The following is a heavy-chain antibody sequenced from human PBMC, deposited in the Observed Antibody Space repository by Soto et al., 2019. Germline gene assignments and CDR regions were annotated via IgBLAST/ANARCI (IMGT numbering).Heavy chain of an antibody. CDR2: INHSGST. V-gene: IGHV4-34*01. CDR3: VMYYYGSGSYYPFDY. Sequence: SETLSLSYAVYGGSFSGYSWSWIRQPPGKGLEWIGEINHSGSTNYNPSLKSRVTISVDTSKNQFSLKLSSVTAADTAVYYCVMYYYGSGSYYPFDYWGQGTLVTVSS. CDR1: GGSFSGYS. J-gene: IGHJ4*02. D-gene: IGHD3-10*01.